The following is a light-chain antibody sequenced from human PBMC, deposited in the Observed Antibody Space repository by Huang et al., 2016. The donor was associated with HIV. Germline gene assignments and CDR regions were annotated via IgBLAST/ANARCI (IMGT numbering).Light chain of an antibody. CDR1: QSVLKTSNNKNC. CDR3: HQYYDTPQT. Sequence: DIVVTQSPDSLALSLGGRAAINFTASQSVLKTSNNKNCLSWYQRKPGQPPKLLISLASTRESGVPDRFSGSGSGTHFTLTIASLQAEDVAVYYCHQYYDTPQTFGQGTKVEVK. CDR2: LAS. V-gene: IGKV4-1*01. J-gene: IGKJ1*01.